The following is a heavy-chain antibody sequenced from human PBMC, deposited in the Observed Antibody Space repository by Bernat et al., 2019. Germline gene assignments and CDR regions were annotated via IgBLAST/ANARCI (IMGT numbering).Heavy chain of an antibody. J-gene: IGHJ3*02. CDR2: ISPNSGGT. D-gene: IGHD3-22*01. CDR1: GYSFTGYY. Sequence: QVQLVQSGAEVKKPGASVKVSCKASGYSFTGYYMHWVRQAPGQGLEWVGWISPNSGGTNDAQKFQGWVTMTRDTSISTAYMELSRLRSDDTAVYYCARVRTYYYDSSGWGDAFDIWGQGTMVTVSS. CDR3: ARVRTYYYDSSGWGDAFDI. V-gene: IGHV1-2*04.